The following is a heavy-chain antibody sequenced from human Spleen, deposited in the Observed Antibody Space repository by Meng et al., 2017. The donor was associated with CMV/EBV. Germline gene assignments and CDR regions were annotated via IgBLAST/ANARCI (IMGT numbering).Heavy chain of an antibody. Sequence: QGRLQQWGACLFKPSEPLSLTFAVYGGSFIGYYRGWIRPPPGKGLEWIGEINHSGSTNYNPSLKSRVTISVDTSKNQFSLKLSSVTAADTAVYYCATLSFSGYDWGDWFDPWGQGTLVTVSS. CDR3: ATLSFSGYDWGDWFDP. CDR2: INHSGST. V-gene: IGHV4-34*01. CDR1: GGSFIGYY. J-gene: IGHJ5*02. D-gene: IGHD5-12*01.